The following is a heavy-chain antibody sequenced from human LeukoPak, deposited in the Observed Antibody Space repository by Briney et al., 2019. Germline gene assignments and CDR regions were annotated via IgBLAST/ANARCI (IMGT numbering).Heavy chain of an antibody. CDR3: ARAGPGSGWYFDY. J-gene: IGHJ4*02. CDR1: GYDFTSVG. V-gene: IGHV1-18*01. D-gene: IGHD6-19*01. Sequence: ASVKVSCKASGYDFTSVGITWVRRAPGRELEWMGWISPYNGNTGYAHKFQGRVAMTTDTYTTTAYIELKGLRFNDTAVYYCARAGPGSGWYFDYWGQGTLVTVSS. CDR2: ISPYNGNT.